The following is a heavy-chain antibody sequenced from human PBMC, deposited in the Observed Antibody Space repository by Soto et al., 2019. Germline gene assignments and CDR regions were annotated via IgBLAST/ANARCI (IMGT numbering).Heavy chain of an antibody. V-gene: IGHV3-30-3*01. CDR1: GFTFRTFA. Sequence: QVQLVESGGRVVQPGRSLRLSCAASGFTFRTFAMHWVRQAPGKGLEWVAVISNDGSIKYFLDSVKVRLTISRDTSNNTLSLQMDILRAEDTAVYYCARDKKPFNWSPSILKSSYSGMDVWGQGTTVTVSS. CDR2: ISNDGSIK. CDR3: ARDKKPFNWSPSILKSSYSGMDV. D-gene: IGHD1-1*01. J-gene: IGHJ6*02.